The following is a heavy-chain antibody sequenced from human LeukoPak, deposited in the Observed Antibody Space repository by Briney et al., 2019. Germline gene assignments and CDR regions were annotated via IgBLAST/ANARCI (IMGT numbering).Heavy chain of an antibody. Sequence: GGSLRLSCAASGFTFSSYSMNWVRQAPGKGLEWVSYISSSSSTIYYADSVKGRFTISRDNAKNSLYLQMNSLRAEDTAVYYCARGPPYYYDTDDAFDIWGQGTMVTVSS. J-gene: IGHJ3*02. V-gene: IGHV3-48*01. CDR1: GFTFSSYS. D-gene: IGHD3-22*01. CDR3: ARGPPYYYDTDDAFDI. CDR2: ISSSSSTI.